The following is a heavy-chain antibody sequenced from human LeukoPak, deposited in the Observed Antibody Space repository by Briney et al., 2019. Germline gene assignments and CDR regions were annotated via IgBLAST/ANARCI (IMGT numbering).Heavy chain of an antibody. CDR3: ARNFYDFWSGYPGY. CDR1: GYTFTSYD. Sequence: ASVKVSCKASGYTFTSYDINWVRQATGQGLEWMGWMNPNSGNTGYAQKLQGRVTMTTDTSTSTAYMELRSLRSDDTAVYYCARNFYDFWSGYPGYWGQGTLVTVSS. CDR2: MNPNSGNT. J-gene: IGHJ4*02. V-gene: IGHV1-8*01. D-gene: IGHD3-3*01.